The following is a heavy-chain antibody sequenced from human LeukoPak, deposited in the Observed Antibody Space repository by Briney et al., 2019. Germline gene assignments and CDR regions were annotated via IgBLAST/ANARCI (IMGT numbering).Heavy chain of an antibody. CDR3: ARRSGYSNRFDP. V-gene: IGHV4-59*02. J-gene: IGHJ5*02. D-gene: IGHD3-22*01. CDR1: GGSVSSYY. CDR2: ISFSGST. Sequence: SETLSLTCTVSGGSVSSYYWNWIRQPPGKGLEWIGYISFSGSTNYNPSLRSRVTTTVDTSKNQFSLRLTSVTAADTAVYYCARRSGYSNRFDPWGQGTLVTVSS.